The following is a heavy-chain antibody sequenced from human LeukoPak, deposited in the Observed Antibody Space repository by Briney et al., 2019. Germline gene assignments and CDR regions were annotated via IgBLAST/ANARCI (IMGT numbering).Heavy chain of an antibody. J-gene: IGHJ5*01. Sequence: GGSLRLSCVASGFSFSTYNMLWVRQTPGKGLEWLFYINTAGSAVHYADSVKDRFTFSRDNAKNSLYLQMNSLRVEDTAIYYCARVGSRDDWFDYWGQGTRVTVSS. D-gene: IGHD5-24*01. CDR3: ARVGSRDDWFDY. CDR1: GFSFSTYN. CDR2: INTAGSAV. V-gene: IGHV3-48*01.